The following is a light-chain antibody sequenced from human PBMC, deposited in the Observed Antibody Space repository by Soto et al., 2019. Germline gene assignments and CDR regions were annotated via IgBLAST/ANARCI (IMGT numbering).Light chain of an antibody. J-gene: IGKJ3*01. CDR3: QQYNNWPPVT. CDR2: GES. Sequence: EIVMKQSPATLSVSPGEIATISCRASQSVNNNLAWYQQKPDQAPRLLIYGESTRATGIPARFSGSGSGTEFTLTISSLQSEDFAFYFCQQYNNWPPVTFGPGTKVDIK. CDR1: QSVNNN. V-gene: IGKV3-15*01.